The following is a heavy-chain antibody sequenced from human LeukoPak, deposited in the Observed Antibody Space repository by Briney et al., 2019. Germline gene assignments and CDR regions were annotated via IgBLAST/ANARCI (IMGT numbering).Heavy chain of an antibody. CDR2: ISGSGGST. CDR3: AKGSRGYCSSTSCHRLT. Sequence: GGSLRLSCAASGFTFSSYAMSWVRQAPGKGLEWVSAISGSGGSTYYADSVKGRFTISRDNSKNTLYLQMNSLRAEDTAVYYCAKGSRGYCSSTSCHRLTWGHGTQVTVSS. D-gene: IGHD2-2*01. V-gene: IGHV3-23*01. J-gene: IGHJ5*01. CDR1: GFTFSSYA.